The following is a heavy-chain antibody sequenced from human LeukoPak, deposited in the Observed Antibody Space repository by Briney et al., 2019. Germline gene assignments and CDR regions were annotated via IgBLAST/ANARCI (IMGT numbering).Heavy chain of an antibody. J-gene: IGHJ4*02. Sequence: GESLKISCKGSGYRFTSYWIGWVRQMPGKGLEWMGFIYPGDSDTRYSPSFQGQVTISADKSISTAYLQWSTLKASDTAMYYCARSIAVTGSPTFDYWGQGTLVAVSS. D-gene: IGHD6-19*01. V-gene: IGHV5-51*01. CDR1: GYRFTSYW. CDR3: ARSIAVTGSPTFDY. CDR2: IYPGDSDT.